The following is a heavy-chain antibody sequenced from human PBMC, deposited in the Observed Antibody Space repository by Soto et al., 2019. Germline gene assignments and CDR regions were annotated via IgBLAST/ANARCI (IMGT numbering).Heavy chain of an antibody. CDR2: MNEAGGPT. CDR3: ASDLSGRADA. V-gene: IGHV3-74*01. Sequence: PARSLRLSCPASGFTFSSYWMHWVRQPPAKGLVWVSRMNEAGGPTDYADSVKGRFTISRHHAKNTLYLQMNSLRVEDTAVYYCASDLSGRADAWGQGTTVTVS. D-gene: IGHD3-10*01. J-gene: IGHJ6*02. CDR1: GFTFSSYW.